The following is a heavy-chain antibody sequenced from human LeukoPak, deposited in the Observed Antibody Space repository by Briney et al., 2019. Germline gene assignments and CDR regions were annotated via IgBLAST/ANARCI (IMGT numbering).Heavy chain of an antibody. CDR2: IYSSGST. J-gene: IGHJ4*02. CDR3: ARDLGFWSGPDY. Sequence: PSETLSLTCTVSGGSISSYYWSWIRQPAGKGLQWIGRIYSSGSTNSSPSLKSRVTMSVDTSKNQFSLRLTSVTAADTAVYYCARDLGFWSGPDYWGQGTLVTVSS. D-gene: IGHD3-3*01. V-gene: IGHV4-4*07. CDR1: GGSISSYY.